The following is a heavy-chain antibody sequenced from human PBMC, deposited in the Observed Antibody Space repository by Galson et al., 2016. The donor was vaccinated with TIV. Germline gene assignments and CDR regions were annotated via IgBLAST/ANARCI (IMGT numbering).Heavy chain of an antibody. V-gene: IGHV4-59*01. J-gene: IGHJ4*02. D-gene: IGHD5-12*01. CDR2: VYYTGGT. CDR3: ARDIGGYDFDY. Sequence: ETLSLTCSVSGGSISSYYWSWIRQPPGKGLEWIGYVYYTGGTKYNPSLKSRVTISVDTSKNQFSLRLSSVTAADTATYYCARDIGGYDFDYWGQGTLVAVSS. CDR1: GGSISSYY.